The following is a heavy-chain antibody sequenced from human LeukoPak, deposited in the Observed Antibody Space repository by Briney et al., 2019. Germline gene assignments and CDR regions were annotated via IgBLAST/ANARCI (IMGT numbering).Heavy chain of an antibody. Sequence: SETLSLTCTVSGCSISSSSYYWGWIRQPPGKGLEWIGSIYYSGSTYYNPSLKSRVTISVDTSKNQFSLKLSSVTAADTAVYYCASLLTGTRWFDPWGQGTLVTVSS. CDR2: IYYSGST. V-gene: IGHV4-39*01. CDR3: ASLLTGTRWFDP. D-gene: IGHD1-20*01. CDR1: GCSISSSSYY. J-gene: IGHJ5*02.